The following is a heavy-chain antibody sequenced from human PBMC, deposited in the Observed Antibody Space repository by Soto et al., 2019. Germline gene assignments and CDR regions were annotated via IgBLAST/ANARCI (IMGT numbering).Heavy chain of an antibody. CDR2: IYYSGST. D-gene: IGHD3-10*01. V-gene: IGHV4-59*01. CDR1: GGSISSYY. CDR3: ARTMVRGRSSNWFDP. J-gene: IGHJ5*02. Sequence: PSETLSLTCTVSGGSISSYYWSWIRQPPGKGLVWIGYIYYSGSTNYNPSLKSRVTISVDTSKNQFSLKLSSVTAADTAVYYCARTMVRGRSSNWFDPWGQGTLVTVSS.